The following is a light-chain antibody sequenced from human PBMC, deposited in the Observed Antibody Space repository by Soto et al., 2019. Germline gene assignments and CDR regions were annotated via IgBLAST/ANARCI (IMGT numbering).Light chain of an antibody. CDR1: QSVSNY. Sequence: IVLTQSPGILSLSPGERATLSCRASQSVSNYLARYQRKPGQAPRLLIYGASSRATGIPDRFSGSGSGTDFTLTISRLEPEDFAVYYCHQYGGSPQTFGQGTKWIS. CDR2: GAS. J-gene: IGKJ1*01. CDR3: HQYGGSPQT. V-gene: IGKV3-20*01.